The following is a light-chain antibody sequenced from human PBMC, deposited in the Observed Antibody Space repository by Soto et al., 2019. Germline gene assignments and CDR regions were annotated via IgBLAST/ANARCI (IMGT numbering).Light chain of an antibody. J-gene: IGKJ5*01. CDR1: QSVRSN. CDR2: GAS. CDR3: QQYNNWPPIT. Sequence: EIVMTQSPATLSVSPGERATLSCRASQSVRSNLAWYQQQPGQAPRLLIYGASTRATGTPARVSGSGSGTEFTLTVSSLKSEDFAVYDCQQYNNWPPITFGQGTRLEIK. V-gene: IGKV3-15*01.